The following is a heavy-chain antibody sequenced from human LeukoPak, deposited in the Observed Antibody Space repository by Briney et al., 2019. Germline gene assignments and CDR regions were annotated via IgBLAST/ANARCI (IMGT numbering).Heavy chain of an antibody. D-gene: IGHD2-2*02. CDR3: ARLDIVVVPAAIGIHDAFDI. J-gene: IGHJ3*02. CDR1: GYSISSGYY. V-gene: IGHV4-38-2*01. CDR2: IYHSGST. Sequence: SETLSLTCAVSGYSISSGYYWGWIRQPPGKGLEWIGSIYHSGSTYYNPSLKSRVTISVDPSKNQFSLKLSSVTAADTAVYYCARLDIVVVPAAIGIHDAFDIWGQGTMVTVSS.